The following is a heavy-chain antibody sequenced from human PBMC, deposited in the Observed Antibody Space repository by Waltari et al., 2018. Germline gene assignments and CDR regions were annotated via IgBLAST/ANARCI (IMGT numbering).Heavy chain of an antibody. J-gene: IGHJ4*02. Sequence: QVQLQESGPGLVKPSQTLSLTCTVSGGSISSGSYYWSWIRQPAGKGLEWIGYIYTSGSTNYNPSLKSRVTISVDTAKNQFSLKLSSVTAADTAGYYWARGYYDFWSGYYTGMDYWGQGTLVTVSS. CDR3: ARGYYDFWSGYYTGMDY. V-gene: IGHV4-61*09. CDR1: GGSISSGSYY. CDR2: IYTSGST. D-gene: IGHD3-3*01.